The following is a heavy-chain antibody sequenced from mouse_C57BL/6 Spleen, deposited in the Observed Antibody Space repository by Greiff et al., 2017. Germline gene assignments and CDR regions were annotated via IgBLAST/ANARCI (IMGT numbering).Heavy chain of an antibody. CDR1: GYTFTSYW. CDR3: APLITTVVAPRFDV. D-gene: IGHD1-1*01. J-gene: IGHJ1*03. Sequence: QIQLQQPGAELVKPGASVKLSCKASGYTFTSYWMHWVKQRPGRGLEWIGRIDPNSGGTKYNEKFKSKATLTVDKPSSTAYMQLSSLTSEDSAVYYCAPLITTVVAPRFDVWGTGTTVTVSS. CDR2: IDPNSGGT. V-gene: IGHV1-72*01.